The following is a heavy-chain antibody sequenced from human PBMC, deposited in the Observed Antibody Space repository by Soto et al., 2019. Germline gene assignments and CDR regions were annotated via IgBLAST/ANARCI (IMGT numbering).Heavy chain of an antibody. CDR2: IRSKTDGGKT. D-gene: IGHD3-10*01. CDR3: AKDRRGVMDV. V-gene: IGHV3-15*01. Sequence: EVQLVESGGGFVKPGGSLRLSCAAAGFTFDDAWMSWVRQAPGKGLEWVGRIRSKTDGGKTDYAAPVKGRFTISRDNSKNTLYLQMNSLRAEDTATYFCAKDRRGVMDVWGQGTTVTVSS. J-gene: IGHJ6*02. CDR1: GFTFDDAW.